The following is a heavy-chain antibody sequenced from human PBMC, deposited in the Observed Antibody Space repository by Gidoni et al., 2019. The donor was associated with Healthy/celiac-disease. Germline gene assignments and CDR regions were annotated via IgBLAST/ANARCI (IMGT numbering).Heavy chain of an antibody. CDR1: GFTFRSYS. V-gene: IGHV3-21*01. CDR3: ARDLGANNYDFWSGYSWDY. D-gene: IGHD3-3*01. J-gene: IGHJ4*02. Sequence: EVQLVESGGGLVKPGGSLSLSCAPSGFTFRSYSMHWFRQAPWKGLEWVSSISSSSNYIYYEDSVKGRFTISRDNAKNSLYLQMNGLRAEDTAVYYCARDLGANNYDFWSGYSWDYWGQGTLVTVSS. CDR2: ISSSSNYI.